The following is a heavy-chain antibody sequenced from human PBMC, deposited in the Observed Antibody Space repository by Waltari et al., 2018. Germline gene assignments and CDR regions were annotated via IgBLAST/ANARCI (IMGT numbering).Heavy chain of an antibody. D-gene: IGHD2-21*01. CDR3: AGTARHTKIAFDS. Sequence: QLRLRESGPGLVKPSETLSLTCAVSGASVASVAHYWGWIRQSPERGLEWIGTRYFTGTTHYTPSLRRRVTISTDTSRDQFSLRVGSVAATDTAVYYCAGTARHTKIAFDSWGQGTQVTVSA. CDR2: RYFTGTT. V-gene: IGHV4-39*01. J-gene: IGHJ4*02. CDR1: GASVASVAHY.